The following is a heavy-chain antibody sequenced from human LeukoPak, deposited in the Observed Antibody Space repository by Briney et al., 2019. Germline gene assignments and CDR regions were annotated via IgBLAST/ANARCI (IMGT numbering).Heavy chain of an antibody. D-gene: IGHD3-10*01. J-gene: IGHJ4*02. Sequence: PGGSLRLSCAASGFTFSTYTMNWVRQAPGKGLEWVSSISSSSSYIYYADSVKGRFTISRDNAKNSLYLQMNSLRAEDTAVSSCARMRQVLWFGETPTPWGQGTLVTVSS. CDR1: GFTFSTYT. V-gene: IGHV3-21*01. CDR3: ARMRQVLWFGETPTP. CDR2: ISSSSSYI.